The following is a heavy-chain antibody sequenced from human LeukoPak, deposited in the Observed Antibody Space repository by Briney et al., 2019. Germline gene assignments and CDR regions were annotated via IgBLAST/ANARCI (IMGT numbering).Heavy chain of an antibody. J-gene: IGHJ4*02. D-gene: IGHD3-9*01. Sequence: GGSLRCSCAGSGFTFSSYAMSWVRQAPGQGLEWVSAISGSGGSTYYAESVKGRFTISRDNSKNTLYLQMNSLRAEDTAVYYCAKDAVLRYFDWLPLDYWGQGALVTVSS. CDR2: ISGSGGST. CDR1: GFTFSSYA. V-gene: IGHV3-23*01. CDR3: AKDAVLRYFDWLPLDY.